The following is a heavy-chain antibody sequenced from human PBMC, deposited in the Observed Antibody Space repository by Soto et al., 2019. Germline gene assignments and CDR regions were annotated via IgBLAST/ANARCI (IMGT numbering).Heavy chain of an antibody. D-gene: IGHD3-10*01. CDR2: IYHSGST. Sequence: QLQLQESGSGLVKPSQNLSLTCAVSGGSISSGGYSWSWIRQPPGKGLECIGYIYHSGSTYYNPSLKSRFTISVDRSKNQFSLKLSSVTAADTAVYYCASRPPYYYGSGSYGFDPWGQGTLVIVSS. CDR3: ASRPPYYYGSGSYGFDP. V-gene: IGHV4-30-2*01. J-gene: IGHJ5*02. CDR1: GGSISSGGYS.